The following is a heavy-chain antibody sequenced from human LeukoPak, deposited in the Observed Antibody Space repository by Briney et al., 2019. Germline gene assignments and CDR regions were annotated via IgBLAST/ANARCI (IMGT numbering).Heavy chain of an antibody. CDR3: ARGGAARPDY. CDR2: ISSTSSAK. J-gene: IGHJ4*02. Sequence: GGSPRLSCAASGFTLSNYGMNWVRQAPGTGLEWVSYISSTSSAKNYADSVKGRFTISRDNAKKLLYLQMNSLRVEDTAVYYCARGGAARPDYWGQGTLVTVSS. V-gene: IGHV3-48*01. D-gene: IGHD6-6*01. CDR1: GFTLSNYG.